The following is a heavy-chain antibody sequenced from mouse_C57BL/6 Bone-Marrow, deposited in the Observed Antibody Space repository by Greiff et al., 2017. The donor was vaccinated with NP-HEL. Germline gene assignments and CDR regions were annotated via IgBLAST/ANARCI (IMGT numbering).Heavy chain of an antibody. V-gene: IGHV1-54*01. CDR3: ARDYYGWFAY. J-gene: IGHJ3*01. CDR1: GYAFTNYL. D-gene: IGHD1-1*01. CDR2: INPGSGGT. Sequence: QVQLQHSGAELVRPGTSVKVSCKASGYAFTNYLIEWVKQRPGQGLEWIGVINPGSGGTNYHEKFKGKATLTADKSSSTAYMQLSSLTSEDSAVYFCARDYYGWFAYWGQGTLVTVSA.